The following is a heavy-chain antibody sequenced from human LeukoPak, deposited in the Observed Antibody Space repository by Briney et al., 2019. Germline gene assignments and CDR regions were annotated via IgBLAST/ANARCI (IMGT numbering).Heavy chain of an antibody. D-gene: IGHD3-9*01. J-gene: IGHJ4*02. CDR3: AKDRDILTGFDY. CDR1: GFTFSSYG. V-gene: IGHV3-30*18. Sequence: GRSLRLSCAASGFTFSSYGMHWVRQAPGKGREWEAVISYDGSNKYYADSVKGRFTISRDNSKNTLYLQMNSLRAEDTAVYYCAKDRDILTGFDYWGQGTLVTVSS. CDR2: ISYDGSNK.